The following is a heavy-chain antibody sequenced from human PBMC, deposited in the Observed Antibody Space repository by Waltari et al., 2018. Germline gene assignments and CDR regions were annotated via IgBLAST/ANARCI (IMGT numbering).Heavy chain of an antibody. CDR2: IYHTGSH. V-gene: IGHV4-34*01. J-gene: IGHJ4*02. CDR3: ARVKSGFDS. CDR1: GGSFTTNY. Sequence: QVQLKQWGAGLLKISETLSLTCEVSGGSFTTNYWSWIGQSPGKGLEWIGEIYHTGSHNYNPSLQNRVTISVDRSKSLFSLEVTSITAADAAIYYCARVKSGFDSWGQGTVVTVSS.